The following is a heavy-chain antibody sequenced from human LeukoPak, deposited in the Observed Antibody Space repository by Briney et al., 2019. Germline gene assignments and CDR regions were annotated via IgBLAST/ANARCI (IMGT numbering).Heavy chain of an antibody. Sequence: PSETLSLTCTVSGGSISSYYWSWIRQPPGKGLEWIGYIYYSGSTNYNPSLKSRVTISVDTSKNQFSLKLTSVTAADTAVYYCARGIRSGTYNKNYYYYMDVWGKGTTVTISS. CDR3: ARGIRSGTYNKNYYYYMDV. D-gene: IGHD3-10*01. V-gene: IGHV4-59*01. CDR1: GGSISSYY. CDR2: IYYSGST. J-gene: IGHJ6*03.